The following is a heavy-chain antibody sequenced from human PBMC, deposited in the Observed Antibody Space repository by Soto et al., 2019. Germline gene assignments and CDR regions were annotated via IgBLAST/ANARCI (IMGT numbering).Heavy chain of an antibody. Sequence: QVQLVESGGGVVQSGRSLTLSCAASGFSLRTNGMHWLRRAPGKGLEWVAFIWYDGTKKVCANSVKGRSTISKDNSNNILYLQMSGLRAEDTAVYYCARDVVTAVAGSVNWFDPWGQGTLVTVSS. V-gene: IGHV3-33*01. CDR2: IWYDGTKK. J-gene: IGHJ5*02. CDR1: GFSLRTNG. CDR3: ARDVVTAVAGSVNWFDP. D-gene: IGHD6-19*01.